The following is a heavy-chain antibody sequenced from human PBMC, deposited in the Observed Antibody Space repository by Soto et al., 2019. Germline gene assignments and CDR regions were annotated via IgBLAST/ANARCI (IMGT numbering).Heavy chain of an antibody. CDR2: IYYSGST. Sequence: QVQLQESGPGLVKPSETLSLTCTVSGGSISSYYWSWIRQPPGKRLEWIGYIYYSGSTNYHPSLESRVTISLDTSKNHFSLQLSSVTAADTAVYYCARDRNWKGYSGMDVWGQGTTVTVSS. CDR1: GGSISSYY. V-gene: IGHV4-59*01. J-gene: IGHJ6*02. CDR3: ARDRNWKGYSGMDV. D-gene: IGHD1-1*01.